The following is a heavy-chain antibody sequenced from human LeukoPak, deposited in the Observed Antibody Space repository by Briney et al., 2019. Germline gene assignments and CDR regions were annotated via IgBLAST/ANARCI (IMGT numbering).Heavy chain of an antibody. J-gene: IGHJ4*02. CDR2: ISGSGAST. V-gene: IGHV3-23*01. CDR1: GFTFSSYA. D-gene: IGHD6-19*01. CDR3: AKDSGPGGSGWYWGYYFDC. Sequence: GGSLRLSCAASGFTFSSYAMTWVRQAPGKGLEWVSAISGSGASTYYADSVKGRFTISRDNSKNTLYLQMNNLKAEDTAVYYCAKDSGPGGSGWYWGYYFDCWGQGALVTVSS.